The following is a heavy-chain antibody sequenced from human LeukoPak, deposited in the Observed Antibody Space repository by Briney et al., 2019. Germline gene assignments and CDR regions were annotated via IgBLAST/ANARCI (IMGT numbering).Heavy chain of an antibody. Sequence: GGSLRLSCAASGFTFSSYAMSWVRQAPGKGLEWVSAISGSGGSTYYADSVKGRFTISRDNSKNTLYLQMNSLRAEDTAVYYCAKDELPFYYYYYGMDVWGQGTTVTVSS. CDR1: GFTFSSYA. CDR2: ISGSGGST. CDR3: AKDELPFYYYYYGMDV. V-gene: IGHV3-23*01. D-gene: IGHD3-10*01. J-gene: IGHJ6*02.